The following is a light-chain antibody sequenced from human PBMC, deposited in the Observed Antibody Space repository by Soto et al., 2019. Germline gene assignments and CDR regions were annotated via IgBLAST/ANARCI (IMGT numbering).Light chain of an antibody. CDR2: DAS. V-gene: IGKV3-11*01. CDR1: QSVSSY. Sequence: EIVLTQSPATLSLSPGERATLSCRASQSVSSYLAWYQQKPGQAPRLLIYDASNRATAIPARFSGSGSGTDFTLTSSSLGPEDFAVYYCQQRSNRPLTFGGGTKVEIK. J-gene: IGKJ4*02. CDR3: QQRSNRPLT.